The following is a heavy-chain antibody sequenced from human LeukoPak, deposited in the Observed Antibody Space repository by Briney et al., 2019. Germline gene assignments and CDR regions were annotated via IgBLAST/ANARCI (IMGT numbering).Heavy chain of an antibody. CDR1: GASINSGSNY. CDR2: IYSSGST. J-gene: IGHJ3*02. D-gene: IGHD3-22*01. Sequence: SETLSLTCRVSGASINSGSNYWGWIRQPPGKTLEWIGSIYSSGSTYYNPSLKSRVIIMIDTPKNHFSLTLSSVTAADTAVYYCARGPYSYDSSGAFDIWGQGTMVTVSS. CDR3: ARGPYSYDSSGAFDI. V-gene: IGHV4-39*07.